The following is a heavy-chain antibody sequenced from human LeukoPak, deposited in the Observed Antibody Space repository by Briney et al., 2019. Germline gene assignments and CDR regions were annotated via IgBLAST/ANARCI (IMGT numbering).Heavy chain of an antibody. CDR3: ARDHSGSGRAFDY. Sequence: PGGSLRLSCAASGFTFSSYAMSWVRQAPRKGLEWVSAISGSVGSTYYADSVKGRFTISRDNSKNTLYLQMNRLRAEDTAVYYCARDHSGSGRAFDYWGQGTLVTVSS. CDR1: GFTFSSYA. D-gene: IGHD3-10*01. CDR2: ISGSVGST. J-gene: IGHJ4*02. V-gene: IGHV3-23*01.